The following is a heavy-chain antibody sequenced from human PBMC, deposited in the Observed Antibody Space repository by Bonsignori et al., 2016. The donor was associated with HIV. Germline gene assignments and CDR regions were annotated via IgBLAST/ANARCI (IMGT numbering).Heavy chain of an antibody. D-gene: IGHD5-18*01. CDR2: ISSSGSTK. V-gene: IGHV3-48*03. CDR3: ARDLVDTAMVTGAAFDI. J-gene: IGHJ3*02. Sequence: WIRQPPGKGLEWVSYISSSGSTKYYADSVKGRFTISRDNAKNSLYLQMNSLRAEDTAVYYCARDLVDTAMVTGAAFDIWGQGTMVTVSS.